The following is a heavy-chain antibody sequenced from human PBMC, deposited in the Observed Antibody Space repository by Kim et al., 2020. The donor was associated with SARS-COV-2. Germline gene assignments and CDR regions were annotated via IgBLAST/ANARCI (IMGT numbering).Heavy chain of an antibody. CDR2: IYYSGST. D-gene: IGHD2-15*01. Sequence: SETLSLTCTVSGGSISSSSYYWGWIRQPPGKGLEWIGSIYYSGSTYYNPSLKSRVTISVDTSKNQFSLKLSSVTAADTAVYYCASVYCSGGSCYSGYVLGWFDPWGQGTLVTVSS. V-gene: IGHV4-39*01. J-gene: IGHJ5*02. CDR3: ASVYCSGGSCYSGYVLGWFDP. CDR1: GGSISSSSYY.